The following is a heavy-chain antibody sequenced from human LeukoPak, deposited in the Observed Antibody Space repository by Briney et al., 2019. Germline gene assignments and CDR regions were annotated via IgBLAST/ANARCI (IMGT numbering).Heavy chain of an antibody. J-gene: IGHJ6*03. CDR1: GGSISGYY. D-gene: IGHD2-15*01. CDR2: VYYSGST. Sequence: SETLSLTCTVSGGSISGYYWSWIRQPPGKGLEWIGYVYYSGSTNYDPSLKNRVSMSVDTSKNQFSLKLNSVTAADTAVYYCARRLGIGYCSGVSCYYYMDVWGKGTTVTVSS. V-gene: IGHV4-59*01. CDR3: ARRLGIGYCSGVSCYYYMDV.